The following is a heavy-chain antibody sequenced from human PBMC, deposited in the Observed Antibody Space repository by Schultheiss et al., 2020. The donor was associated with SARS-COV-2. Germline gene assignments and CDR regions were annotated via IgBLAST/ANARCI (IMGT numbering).Heavy chain of an antibody. CDR1: GFTFSDHY. J-gene: IGHJ4*02. CDR3: ARETAVAGQYYFDY. D-gene: IGHD6-19*01. CDR2: INSDGSST. V-gene: IGHV3-74*01. Sequence: GGSLRLSCAASGFTFSDHYMDWVRQAPGKGLVWVSRINSDGSSTSYADSVKGRFTISRDNSKNTLYLQMNSLRAEDTAVYYCARETAVAGQYYFDYWGQGTLVTVSS.